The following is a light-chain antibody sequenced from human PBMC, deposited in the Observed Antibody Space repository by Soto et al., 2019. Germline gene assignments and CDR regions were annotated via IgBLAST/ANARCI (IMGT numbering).Light chain of an antibody. CDR3: SSYAGSNNYV. Sequence: QSALTQPPSASGSPGQSVTISCTGTSNDVGASNFVSWYQQHPGKAPKLMIYEVTKRPSGVPDRFSGSKSGDTASLTVSGLQADDEADYYCSSYAGSNNYVFGTGTKLTVL. CDR2: EVT. CDR1: SNDVGASNF. V-gene: IGLV2-8*01. J-gene: IGLJ1*01.